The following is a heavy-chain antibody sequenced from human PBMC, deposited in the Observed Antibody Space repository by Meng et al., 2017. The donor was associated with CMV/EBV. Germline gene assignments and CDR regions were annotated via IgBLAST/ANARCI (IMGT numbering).Heavy chain of an antibody. D-gene: IGHD1-26*01. CDR2: ISSSSSTI. CDR3: AKESGTYYIVGFDP. J-gene: IGHJ5*02. V-gene: IGHV3-48*04. Sequence: GGSLRLSCAASGFTFSSDSMNWVRQAPGKGLEWVSYISSSSSTIYYADSVKGRFTIPRDNAKNSLYLQMNSLRAEDTAVYYCAKESGTYYIVGFDPWGQGTLVTVSS. CDR1: GFTFSSDS.